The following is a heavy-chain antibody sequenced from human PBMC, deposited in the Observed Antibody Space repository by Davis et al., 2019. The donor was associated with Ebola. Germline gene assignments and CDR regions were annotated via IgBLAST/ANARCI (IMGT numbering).Heavy chain of an antibody. CDR3: AAATVTTVYFDY. D-gene: IGHD4-17*01. V-gene: IGHV3-23*01. Sequence: PGGSLRLSCAASGFTFSSYAMNWVRQAPGKGLEWVSVISGSGGSTYYADPVKGRFTISRDNSKNTLYLQMNSLRAEDTAVYYCAAATVTTVYFDYWGQGTLVTVSS. CDR2: ISGSGGST. J-gene: IGHJ4*02. CDR1: GFTFSSYA.